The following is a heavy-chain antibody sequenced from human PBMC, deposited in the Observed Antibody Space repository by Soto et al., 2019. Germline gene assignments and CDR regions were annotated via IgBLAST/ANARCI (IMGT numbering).Heavy chain of an antibody. V-gene: IGHV3-9*01. CDR1: GFTFDDYP. Sequence: EVQLVESGGDLVQPGRSLRLSCAASGFTFDDYPMHWVRQAPGKGLEWVSGISWNSGILGYADSVRGRFSISRDNAKKPRYLQMNGLRPADTALYFCVKDGLTSIFGQVYDNVVIWGRGTMVTVSS. J-gene: IGHJ3*02. CDR2: ISWNSGIL. CDR3: VKDGLTSIFGQVYDNVVI. D-gene: IGHD3-3*01.